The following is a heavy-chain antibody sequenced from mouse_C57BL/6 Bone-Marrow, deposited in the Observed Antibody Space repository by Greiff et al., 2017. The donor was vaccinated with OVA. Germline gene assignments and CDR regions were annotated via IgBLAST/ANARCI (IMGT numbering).Heavy chain of an antibody. CDR3: ASYPRRGYAMDY. Sequence: VQLQQSGPGLAKPSQTLSLTCSVTGYSITSDYWHWIRKFPGNKLEYMGYISYSGSTYYNPTLKSRISIIRKTSKNQYYLQLNSLTTEDTATYYCASYPRRGYAMDYWGQGTSVTVSS. CDR1: GYSITSDY. J-gene: IGHJ4*01. V-gene: IGHV3-8*01. CDR2: ISYSGST.